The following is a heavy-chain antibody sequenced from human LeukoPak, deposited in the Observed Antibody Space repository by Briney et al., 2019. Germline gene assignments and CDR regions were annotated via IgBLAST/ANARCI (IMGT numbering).Heavy chain of an antibody. CDR2: IYYSGST. Sequence: SETLSLTCTVSGGSISSYYWSWIRQPPGKGLEWVGYIYYSGSTNYNPSLKSRVTISVDTSKNQFSLKLSSVTAADTAVYYCARVNENWSPMPSYYYYMDVWGKGTTVTVSS. V-gene: IGHV4-59*01. CDR3: ARVNENWSPMPSYYYYMDV. CDR1: GGSISSYY. D-gene: IGHD3-3*01. J-gene: IGHJ6*03.